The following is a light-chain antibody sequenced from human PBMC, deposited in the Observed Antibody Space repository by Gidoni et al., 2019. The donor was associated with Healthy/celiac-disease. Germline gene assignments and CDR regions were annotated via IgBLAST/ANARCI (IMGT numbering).Light chain of an antibody. V-gene: IGKV1-5*03. J-gene: IGKJ1*01. CDR3: QQYNSYPWT. CDR2: KAS. CDR1: QSISSW. Sequence: DIQIPQSPSTLAASVGDRVTITCRASQSISSWLAWYQQKPGKAPKLLIYKASSLESGVPSRFSGSGSGTEFTLTISSLQPDDFATYYCQQYNSYPWTFXQXTKVEIK.